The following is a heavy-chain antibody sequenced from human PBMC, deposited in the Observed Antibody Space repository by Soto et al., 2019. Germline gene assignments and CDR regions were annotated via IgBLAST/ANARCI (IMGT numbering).Heavy chain of an antibody. V-gene: IGHV3-30*18. D-gene: IGHD3-10*01. CDR1: GFTFTRYG. Sequence: QVQLVESGGGVVQPGRSLRLSCAASGFTFTRYGMHWVRQAPGKGLEWVAVISYDGSNEYYADSVKGRFTISRDNSNNTLHLQMNSLRAEDTGIYYCAKDFRAVKWIYDFDYWGQGTLVTVSS. J-gene: IGHJ4*02. CDR2: ISYDGSNE. CDR3: AKDFRAVKWIYDFDY.